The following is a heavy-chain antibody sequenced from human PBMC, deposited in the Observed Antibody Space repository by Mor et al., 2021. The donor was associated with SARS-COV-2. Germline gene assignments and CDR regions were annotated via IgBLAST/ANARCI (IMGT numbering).Heavy chain of an antibody. J-gene: IGHJ2*01. CDR2: SYAT. D-gene: IGHD6-13*01. V-gene: IGHV3-73*01. Sequence: SYATAYGASVKGRFTISRDDSKNTAYLQMNSLKTEDTAVYYCTAAATGTGDWYFDLWGRGTLITVSS. CDR3: TAAATGTGDWYFDL.